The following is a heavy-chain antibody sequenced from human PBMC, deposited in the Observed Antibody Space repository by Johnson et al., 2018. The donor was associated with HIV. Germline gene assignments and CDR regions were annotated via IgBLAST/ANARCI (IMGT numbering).Heavy chain of an antibody. V-gene: IGHV3-66*02. J-gene: IGHJ3*02. D-gene: IGHD1-1*01. CDR1: SNY. Sequence: VQLVESGGGLVQPGGSLRLSCVGSSNYKSWVRQAPGKGLEWVSVIYSGGSTYYADSVKGRFTISRDNSKNTLYLQMNSLRGEDTAVYYCAKASHWAFDIWGQGTMVTVSS. CDR2: IYSGGST. CDR3: AKASHWAFDI.